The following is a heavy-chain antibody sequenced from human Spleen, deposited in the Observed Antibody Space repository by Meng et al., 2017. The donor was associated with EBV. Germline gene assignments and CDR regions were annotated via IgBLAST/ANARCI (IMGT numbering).Heavy chain of an antibody. V-gene: IGHV4-4*02. Sequence: QVQRQEPGPGLVKPSGTLSRTCAVSGGSISSSNWWNWVRQAPGKGLEWIGEIYHSGSTSYNPSLESRVTISIDKSKNQVSLKLTSVTAADTAVYYCAQRERWGLDPWGQGTLVTVSS. D-gene: IGHD3-16*01. J-gene: IGHJ5*02. CDR3: AQRERWGLDP. CDR1: GGSISSSNW. CDR2: IYHSGST.